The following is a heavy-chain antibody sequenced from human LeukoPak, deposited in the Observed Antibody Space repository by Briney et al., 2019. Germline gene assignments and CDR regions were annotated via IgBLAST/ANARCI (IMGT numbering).Heavy chain of an antibody. CDR2: IYYSGST. J-gene: IGHJ5*02. Sequence: SDTLSLTCTLSGVSISSSSYYWGWIRQPPGKGLEWIGSIYYSGSTYYNPSLKSRVTISVDTSKHQFSLKLSSVTAADTAVYYCASRYSSGYYNNWFDPWGQGTLVTVSS. V-gene: IGHV4-39*01. D-gene: IGHD3-22*01. CDR1: GVSISSSSYY. CDR3: ASRYSSGYYNNWFDP.